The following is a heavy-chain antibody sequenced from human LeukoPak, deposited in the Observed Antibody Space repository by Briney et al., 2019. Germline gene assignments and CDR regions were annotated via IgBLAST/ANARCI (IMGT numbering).Heavy chain of an antibody. CDR3: ARRGNDFWSGSPQFDP. Sequence: PSETLSLTCTVSGGSISSSSYYWGWIRQPPGKGLEWIGSIYYSGSTYYNPSLKSRVTISVDTSKNQFSLKLSSVTAADTAVYYCARRGNDFWSGSPQFDPWGQGTLVTVSS. CDR2: IYYSGST. J-gene: IGHJ5*02. D-gene: IGHD3-3*01. V-gene: IGHV4-39*01. CDR1: GGSISSSSYY.